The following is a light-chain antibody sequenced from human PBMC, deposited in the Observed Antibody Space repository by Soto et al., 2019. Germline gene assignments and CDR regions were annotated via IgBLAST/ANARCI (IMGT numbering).Light chain of an antibody. Sequence: EIVLTQSPATLSLSPGERATLSCRASQSVSSYLAWYRQKPGQAPRLLIYDASNRATGIPARFSGSGSGTDFTLTISSLEPEDFAVYYCQHPGRTFGQGTKVEVK. V-gene: IGKV3-11*01. J-gene: IGKJ1*01. CDR2: DAS. CDR1: QSVSSY. CDR3: QHPGRT.